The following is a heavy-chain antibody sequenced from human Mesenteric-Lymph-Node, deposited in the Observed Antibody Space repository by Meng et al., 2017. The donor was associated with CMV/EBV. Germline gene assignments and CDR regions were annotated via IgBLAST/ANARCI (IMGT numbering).Heavy chain of an antibody. Sequence: SISSSSYYWGWIRQPPGKGLEWIGSIYYSGNIYYNPSLKSRVTISVDTSKNQFSLKVYSVTAADTAVYYCARDPNGITMIVNWYFDLWGRGTLVTVSS. J-gene: IGHJ2*01. CDR3: ARDPNGITMIVNWYFDL. CDR2: IYYSGNI. V-gene: IGHV4-39*07. CDR1: SISSSSYY. D-gene: IGHD3-22*01.